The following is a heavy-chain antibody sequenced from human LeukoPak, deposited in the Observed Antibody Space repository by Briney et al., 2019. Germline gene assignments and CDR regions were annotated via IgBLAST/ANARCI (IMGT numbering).Heavy chain of an antibody. CDR3: ARGLGREWFGELLGVDAFDI. J-gene: IGHJ3*02. V-gene: IGHV1-2*04. CDR1: GYTFTGYY. CDR2: INPNSGGT. Sequence: ASVKVSCKASGYTFTGYYMHWVRQAPGQGLEWMGWINPNSGGTNYAQKFQGWVTMTRDTSISTAYMELSRLRSDDTAVYYCARGLGREWFGELLGVDAFDIWGQGTMVTVSS. D-gene: IGHD3-10*01.